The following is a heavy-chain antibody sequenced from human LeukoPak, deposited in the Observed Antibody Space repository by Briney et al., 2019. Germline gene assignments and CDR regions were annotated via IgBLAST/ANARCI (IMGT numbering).Heavy chain of an antibody. D-gene: IGHD3-22*01. J-gene: IGHJ4*02. Sequence: GGSLRLSCAVSGITLSNYGTSWVRQAPGKGLEWVSGISGSGGNTYYADSVKGRFTISRDNSKNTLYLQMSSLRAEDTAVYFCAKRGVVIRVILVGFHKEAYYFDSWGQGALVTVSS. V-gene: IGHV3-23*01. CDR1: GITLSNYG. CDR2: ISGSGGNT. CDR3: AKRGVVIRVILVGFHKEAYYFDS.